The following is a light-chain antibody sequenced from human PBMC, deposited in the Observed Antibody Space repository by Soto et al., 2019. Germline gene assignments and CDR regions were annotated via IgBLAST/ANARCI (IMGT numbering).Light chain of an antibody. Sequence: AIQMTQSPSSLSASVGDRVTITCRASQAIRNDLGWYQQKPGKAPNLLIFGASNLQAGGPVRFSASGSGTNFTLTISNLQPEDFASYYCLQDYTYPWTFGQGTKVDI. V-gene: IGKV1-6*01. CDR1: QAIRND. CDR3: LQDYTYPWT. J-gene: IGKJ1*01. CDR2: GAS.